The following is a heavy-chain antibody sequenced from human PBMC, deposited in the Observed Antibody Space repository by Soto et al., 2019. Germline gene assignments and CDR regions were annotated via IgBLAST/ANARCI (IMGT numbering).Heavy chain of an antibody. V-gene: IGHV3-15*07. CDR2: IRSKADGATA. Sequence: EVRLVESGGGLVKPGGSLTLSCAASGFTFTNAWMNWVRQAPGKGPEWVGRIRSKADGATAEYTTALKGRFTISRDDSXXXXXXXXXXXXXXXXXXXXXXXXXXXXXXDPWGQGTLVTVSS. J-gene: IGHJ5*02. CDR1: GFTFTNAW. CDR3: XXXXXXXXXDP.